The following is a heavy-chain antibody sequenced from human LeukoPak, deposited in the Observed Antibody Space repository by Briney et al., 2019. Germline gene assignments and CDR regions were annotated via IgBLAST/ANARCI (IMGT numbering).Heavy chain of an antibody. V-gene: IGHV1-2*02. CDR3: ASMSSGGWYIYAFDI. J-gene: IGHJ3*02. CDR2: INPNSGGT. CDR1: GYTFTSYD. Sequence: ASVKVSCKASGYTFTSYDINWVRQATGQGLEWMGWINPNSGGTNHAQKFQGRVTMTRDTSISTAYMELSRLRSDDTAVYYCASMSSGGWYIYAFDIWGQGTMVTVSS. D-gene: IGHD6-19*01.